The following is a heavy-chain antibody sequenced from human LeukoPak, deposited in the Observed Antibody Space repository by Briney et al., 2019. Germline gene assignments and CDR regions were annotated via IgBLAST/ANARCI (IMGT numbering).Heavy chain of an antibody. CDR2: ISYDGSNK. V-gene: IGHV3-30-3*01. CDR1: GFTFSSYA. CDR3: AKGIVAGLSSPTDY. Sequence: GGSLRLSCAASGFTFSSYAMHWVRQAPGKGLEWVAVISYDGSNKYYADSVKGRFTISRDNSKNTLYLQMNSLRAEDTAVYYCAKGIVAGLSSPTDYWGQGTLVTVSS. D-gene: IGHD6-19*01. J-gene: IGHJ4*02.